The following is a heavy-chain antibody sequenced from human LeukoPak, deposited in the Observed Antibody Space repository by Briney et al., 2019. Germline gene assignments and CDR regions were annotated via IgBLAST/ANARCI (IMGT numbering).Heavy chain of an antibody. Sequence: GASVKVSCKTSGYTFTSYAVSWVRQAPGHGLEWMGIINPSGGSTSYAQKFQGRVTMTRDTSTSTVYMELSSLRSEDTAVYYCARRLQGALIDYWGQGTLVTVSS. CDR3: ARRLQGALIDY. CDR1: GYTFTSYA. J-gene: IGHJ4*02. D-gene: IGHD4-11*01. CDR2: INPSGGST. V-gene: IGHV1-46*01.